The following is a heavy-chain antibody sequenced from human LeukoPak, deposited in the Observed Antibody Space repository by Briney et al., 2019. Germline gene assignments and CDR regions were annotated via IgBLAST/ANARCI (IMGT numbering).Heavy chain of an antibody. CDR3: AKDGKTRNWNYFQAKPVY. J-gene: IGHJ4*02. V-gene: IGHV3-23*01. D-gene: IGHD1-7*01. CDR1: GFTFSSYG. CDR2: ISGSGGGT. Sequence: GGTLRLSCAASGFTFSSYGMSWVRQAPGKGLEWVSGISGSGGGTYYADSVKGRFSISRDISKNTLYLQMNSLRAEDTAIYYCAKDGKTRNWNYFQAKPVYWGQGTLVTVSS.